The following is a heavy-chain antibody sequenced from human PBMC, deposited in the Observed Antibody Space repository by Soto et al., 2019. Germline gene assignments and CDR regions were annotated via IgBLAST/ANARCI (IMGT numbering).Heavy chain of an antibody. CDR3: ARGGEWIDAFDI. J-gene: IGHJ3*02. D-gene: IGHD3-3*01. CDR2: INHSGST. Sequence: PETLSLTCAVYGGSFSGYYWSWIRQPPGKGLEWIGEINHSGSTNYNPSLKSRVTISVDTSKNQFSLKLSSVTAADTAVYYCARGGEWIDAFDIWGQGTMVT. V-gene: IGHV4-34*01. CDR1: GGSFSGYY.